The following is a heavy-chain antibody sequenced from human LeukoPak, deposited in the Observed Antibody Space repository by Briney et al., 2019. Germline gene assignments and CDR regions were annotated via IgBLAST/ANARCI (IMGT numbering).Heavy chain of an antibody. CDR1: GFTFSTYA. CDR2: ISYDGSNK. Sequence: LTGGSLRLSCAASGFTFSTYAMRWVRQAPGKGLEWVAVISYDGSNKYYADSVKGRFTISRDNSKNTLYLQMNSLRAEDTAVYYCARGRMATIDYYYGMDVWGQGTTVTVSS. CDR3: ARGRMATIDYYYGMDV. D-gene: IGHD5-24*01. J-gene: IGHJ6*02. V-gene: IGHV3-30*04.